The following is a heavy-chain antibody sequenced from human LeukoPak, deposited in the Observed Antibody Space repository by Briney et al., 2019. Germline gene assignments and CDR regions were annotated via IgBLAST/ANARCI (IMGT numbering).Heavy chain of an antibody. CDR3: TTGPRGYGDYVFDY. Sequence: GGSLRLSCAASGFTFSNAWMSWVRQAPGKGLEWVGRIKSKTDGGTTDYAAPVKGRFTISRDDSKNTLYLQMNSLKTEDTAVYYCTTGPRGYGDYVFDYWGQGTLVTVS. CDR2: IKSKTDGGTT. CDR1: GFTFSNAW. J-gene: IGHJ4*02. D-gene: IGHD4-17*01. V-gene: IGHV3-15*01.